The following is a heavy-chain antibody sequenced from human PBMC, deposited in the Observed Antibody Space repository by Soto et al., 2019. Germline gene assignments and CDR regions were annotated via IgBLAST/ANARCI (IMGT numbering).Heavy chain of an antibody. CDR1: GYTFTSYA. D-gene: IGHD3-10*01. CDR3: ARDYYGSGSGLYGMDV. J-gene: IGHJ6*02. Sequence: ASVKVSCKASGYTFTSYAMHWVRQAPGQRLEWMGLINASNGNTSYAQKFQGRVTMTRDTSTSTVYMELSSLRSEDTAVYYCARDYYGSGSGLYGMDVWGQGTTVTVSS. CDR2: INASNGNT. V-gene: IGHV1-3*01.